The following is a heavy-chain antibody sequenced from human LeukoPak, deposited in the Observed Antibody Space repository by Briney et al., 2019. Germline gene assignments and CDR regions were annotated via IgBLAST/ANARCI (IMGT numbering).Heavy chain of an antibody. D-gene: IGHD6-19*01. J-gene: IGHJ4*02. CDR1: GFTFSSYG. Sequence: GGSLRLSCAASGFTFSSYGMSWVRQAPGRGLEWVSAISGSGGRTYYADSVKGRFTISRDNSKNTLYLQMNSLRAEDTAVYYCAKDQADSSGWYLGYWGQGTLVTVSS. V-gene: IGHV3-23*01. CDR3: AKDQADSSGWYLGY. CDR2: ISGSGGRT.